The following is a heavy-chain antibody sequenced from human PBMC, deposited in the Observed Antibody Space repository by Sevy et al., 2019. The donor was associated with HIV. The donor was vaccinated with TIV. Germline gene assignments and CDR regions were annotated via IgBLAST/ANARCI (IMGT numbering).Heavy chain of an antibody. CDR2: INPNSGGT. J-gene: IGHJ5*02. Sequence: ASVKVSCKASGYTFTGYYMHWVRQAPGQGLEWMGWINPNSGGTNYAQKFQGRVTMTRDTSISTAYVELSRLRSDDTAVYYCARGRHVLRFLEWRWGQENWFDPWGQGTLVTVSS. D-gene: IGHD3-3*01. CDR1: GYTFTGYY. CDR3: ARGRHVLRFLEWRWGQENWFDP. V-gene: IGHV1-2*02.